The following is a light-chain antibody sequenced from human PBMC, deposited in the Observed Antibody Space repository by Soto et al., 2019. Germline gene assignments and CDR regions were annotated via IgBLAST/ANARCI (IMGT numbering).Light chain of an antibody. CDR1: QEINFY. J-gene: IGKJ4*01. CDR3: QQYDNLPFT. V-gene: IGKV1-33*01. CDR2: DTS. Sequence: DIQLTQSPSSLSASVGDTVTIICQASQEINFYLNWYQQKPGKAPKLLIHDTSELETGVPSRFSGSRSGTDFTLTISSLQPEDLATYHCQQYDNLPFTFGGGTKVDIK.